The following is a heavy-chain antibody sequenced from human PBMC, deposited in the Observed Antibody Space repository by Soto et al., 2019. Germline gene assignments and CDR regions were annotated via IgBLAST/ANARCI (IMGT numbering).Heavy chain of an antibody. CDR1: GGTFSSYA. Sequence: QVQLVQSGAEVKKPGSSVKVSCKASGGTFSSYAISWVRQAPGQGLEWMGGIIPIFGTANYAQKCQGRVTITAYESKSTDSMELRSMRTEDTDVYYCARVPPTMVQGLAAADYGMDVWGQGTTVTVSS. D-gene: IGHD3-10*01. J-gene: IGHJ6*02. CDR3: ARVPPTMVQGLAAADYGMDV. CDR2: IIPIFGTA. V-gene: IGHV1-69*01.